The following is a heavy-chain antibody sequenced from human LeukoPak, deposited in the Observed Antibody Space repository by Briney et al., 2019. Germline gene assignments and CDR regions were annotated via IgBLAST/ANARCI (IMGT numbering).Heavy chain of an antibody. CDR2: ISPIFGIA. CDR1: GGTFRSSA. CDR3: AKTGVEYASSSGVLDS. V-gene: IGHV1-69*05. Sequence: SVKVSCKASGGTFRSSAITWVRQAPGQRFEWLGQISPIFGIADYAQKFQGRLTITTDESTSTAYLELSGLGSEDTALYYCAKTGVEYASSSGVLDSWGQGTLVTVSS. J-gene: IGHJ4*02. D-gene: IGHD6-6*01.